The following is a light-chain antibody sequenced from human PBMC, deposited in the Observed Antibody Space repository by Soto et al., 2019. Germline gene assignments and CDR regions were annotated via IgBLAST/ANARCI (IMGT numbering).Light chain of an antibody. CDR1: QSISSY. J-gene: IGKJ1*01. CDR2: AAS. V-gene: IGKV1-39*01. Sequence: DIQLTQSPSFLSASVGDRVTITCRASQSISSYLNWYQQKPGKAPKXLIYAASSLQSGVPSRFSGSGSGTDLTITISGLQPEDFETYYCQQSYSTPSTFGQGTKVDIK. CDR3: QQSYSTPST.